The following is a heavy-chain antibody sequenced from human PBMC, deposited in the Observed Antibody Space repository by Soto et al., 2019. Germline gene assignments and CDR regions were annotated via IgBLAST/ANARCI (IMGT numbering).Heavy chain of an antibody. CDR3: AGDYNSGSYRFDY. J-gene: IGHJ4*02. CDR1: GGSISNYH. V-gene: IGHV4-59*01. CDR2: IYYSGST. D-gene: IGHD3-10*01. Sequence: SETLSLTCTVSGGSISNYHWSGIRQTPGKVLQWIGYIYYSGSTTYNPSLKSRLTISLDTSKNQFSLKLRSVTAADTAVYFCAGDYNSGSYRFDYWGQGTLVTVSS.